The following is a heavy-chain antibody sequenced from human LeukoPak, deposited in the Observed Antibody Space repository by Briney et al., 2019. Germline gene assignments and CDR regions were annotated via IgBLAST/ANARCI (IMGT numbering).Heavy chain of an antibody. CDR2: VHYNGTT. CDR3: AWRLHYYDY. J-gene: IGHJ4*02. CDR1: GGSIISTRDH. D-gene: IGHD2-21*02. V-gene: IGHV4-39*01. Sequence: SETLSLTCSVSGGSIISTRDHWDWIRQPPGKGLEWIASVHYNGTTYYNPSLRSRVTISVDTSKNQFSLKVTSVTAADTSAYYSAWRLHYYDYWGQGTLVTVSS.